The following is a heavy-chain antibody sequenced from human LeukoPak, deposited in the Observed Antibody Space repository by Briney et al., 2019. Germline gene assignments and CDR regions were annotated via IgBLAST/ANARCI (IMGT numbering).Heavy chain of an antibody. V-gene: IGHV3-30*18. Sequence: GGSLRLSCAASGFTFTRSGMHWVRQAPGKGLEWLAVISYDGSDKYYADSVKGRFTISRDNSKNTLYLQMNSLRAEDTAVYYCAKDRSGSWSFDYWGQGTLVTVSS. CDR1: GFTFTRSG. CDR2: ISYDGSDK. D-gene: IGHD6-13*01. J-gene: IGHJ4*02. CDR3: AKDRSGSWSFDY.